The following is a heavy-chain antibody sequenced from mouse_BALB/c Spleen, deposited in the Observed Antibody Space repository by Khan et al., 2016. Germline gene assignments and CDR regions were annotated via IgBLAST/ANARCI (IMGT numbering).Heavy chain of an antibody. CDR3: AKGFGNYGYVDY. D-gene: IGHD2-1*01. CDR1: GYTFTDYG. Sequence: QIQLVQSGPELKKPGETVKISCKASGYTFTDYGMNWVKQAPGKGLKWMGWINTYTGEPTYADDFKGRFAFSLETSASTAYLQINNLKDEDTATYFCAKGFGNYGYVDYWGQGTTLTGSS. V-gene: IGHV9-3-1*01. J-gene: IGHJ2*01. CDR2: INTYTGEP.